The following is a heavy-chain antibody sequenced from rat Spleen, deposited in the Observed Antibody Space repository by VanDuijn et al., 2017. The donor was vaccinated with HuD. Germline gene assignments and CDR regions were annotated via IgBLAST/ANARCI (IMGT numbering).Heavy chain of an antibody. V-gene: IGHV4-2*01. CDR1: GFNFNDNW. CDR3: VREDFGVRD. D-gene: IGHD4-3*01. Sequence: EVQLVESGGALVQPGRSLKLSCAASGFNFNDNWMGWVRQAPGKGLEWIGEINKDSRTIKYIPSLKDKFTISRDNAQNTLYLQMSKLGSEDTATYYCVREDFGVRDWGQGVMVTVSS. J-gene: IGHJ2*01. CDR2: INKDSRTI.